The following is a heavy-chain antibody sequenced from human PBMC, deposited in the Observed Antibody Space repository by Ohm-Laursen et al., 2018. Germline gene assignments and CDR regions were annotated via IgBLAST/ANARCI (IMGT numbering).Heavy chain of an antibody. D-gene: IGHD3-22*01. Sequence: SLRLSCAASGFTFDDYAIHWVRQAPGKGLEWVAGISENSGSIGYADFVKGRFTISRDNAKNSLWLQMNSLRSEDTAVYYRARGPGVYDSSGYLNYWGQGTLVTVSS. CDR2: ISENSGSI. CDR3: ARGPGVYDSSGYLNY. V-gene: IGHV3-9*01. CDR1: GFTFDDYA. J-gene: IGHJ4*02.